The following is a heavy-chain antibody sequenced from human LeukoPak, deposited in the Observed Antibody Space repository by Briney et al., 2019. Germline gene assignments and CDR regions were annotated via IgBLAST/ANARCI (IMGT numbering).Heavy chain of an antibody. CDR1: GFTFSNYA. CDR2: ISGSGGST. D-gene: IGHD3-22*01. V-gene: IGHV3-23*01. CDR3: ARDYYMGIVDQ. Sequence: GGSLRLSCAASGFTFSNYAMSWVRQAPGKGLEWVSAISGSGGSTYYADSVKGRFTISRDNSKNTLYLQMNSLRVEDTSVYYCARDYYMGIVDQWGQGTRVTVSS. J-gene: IGHJ5*02.